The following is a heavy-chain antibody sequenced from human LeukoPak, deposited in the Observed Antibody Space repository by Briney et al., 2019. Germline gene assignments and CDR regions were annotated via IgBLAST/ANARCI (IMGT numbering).Heavy chain of an antibody. V-gene: IGHV3-30*04. CDR2: ISYDGSNK. D-gene: IGHD3-10*01. CDR1: GFTFSSYA. Sequence: GGSLRLSCAASGFTFSSYAMHWVRQAPGKGLEWVAVISYDGSNKYYADSVKGRFTISRDNSKNTLYLQMNSLRAEDMAVYYCARDGVWFGEKYYYYYMDVWGKGTTVTVSS. CDR3: ARDGVWFGEKYYYYYMDV. J-gene: IGHJ6*03.